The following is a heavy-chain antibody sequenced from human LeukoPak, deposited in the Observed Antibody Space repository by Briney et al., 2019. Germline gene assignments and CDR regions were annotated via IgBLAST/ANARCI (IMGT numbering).Heavy chain of an antibody. V-gene: IGHV4-31*03. CDR1: GASISSGGYY. CDR3: ARDGPTSVL. J-gene: IGHJ4*02. CDR2: SHYSGTT. Sequence: SETLSLTCTVSGASISSGGYYWSWIRQQPGRGLEWIGYSHYSGTTYYNTSLKSRVAISVDTSKNQFSLKLSSVTAADTAVYYCARDGPTSVLWGQGTLVTVSS. D-gene: IGHD1-1*01.